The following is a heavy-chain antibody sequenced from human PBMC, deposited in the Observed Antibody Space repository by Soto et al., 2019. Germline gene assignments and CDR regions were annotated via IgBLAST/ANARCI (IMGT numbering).Heavy chain of an antibody. CDR2: ISSSSSYI. CDR3: ARDKQSRNDAFDI. D-gene: IGHD4-4*01. Sequence: GGSLRLSCAASGFTFSSYSMNWVRQAPGKGLEWVSSISSSSSYIYYADSVKGRFTISRDNAKNSLYLQMNSLRAEDTAVYYCARDKQSRNDAFDIWGQGTMVTVSS. CDR1: GFTFSSYS. J-gene: IGHJ3*02. V-gene: IGHV3-21*01.